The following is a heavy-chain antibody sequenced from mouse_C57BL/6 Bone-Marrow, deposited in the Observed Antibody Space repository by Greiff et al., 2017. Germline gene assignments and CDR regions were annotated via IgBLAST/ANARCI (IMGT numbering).Heavy chain of an antibody. CDR1: GYTFTDYY. V-gene: IGHV1-76*01. CDR2: IYPGSGNT. CDR3: LYDYDGG. J-gene: IGHJ3*02. D-gene: IGHD2-4*01. Sequence: QVQLQQSGAELVRPGASVKLSCKASGYTFTDYYINWVKQRPGQGLEWIARIYPGSGNTYYNEKFKGKATLTAEKSSSTAYMQLSSLTSEDSAVYFCLYDYDGGWGQGTLVTVSA.